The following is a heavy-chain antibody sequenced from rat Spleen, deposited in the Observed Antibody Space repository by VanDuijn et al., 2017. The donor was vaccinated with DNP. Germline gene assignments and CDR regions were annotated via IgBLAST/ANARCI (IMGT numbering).Heavy chain of an antibody. J-gene: IGHJ3*01. Sequence: QVRLRESGPGLVQPSHTLSLTCTVSGFSLISYHVHWVRQPPGKGLEWMGRIQSAGSTDYNSALKSRLSISRDTSKSQVFLKMNSVQTEDTAMYFCARGVNYGSYGWFAYWGQGTLVTVSS. CDR3: ARGVNYGSYGWFAY. D-gene: IGHD1-3*01. CDR1: GFSLISYH. V-gene: IGHV2-27*01. CDR2: IQSAGST.